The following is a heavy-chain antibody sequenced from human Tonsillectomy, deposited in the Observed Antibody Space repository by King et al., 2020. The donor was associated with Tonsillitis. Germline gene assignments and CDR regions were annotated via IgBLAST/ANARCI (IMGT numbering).Heavy chain of an antibody. CDR1: GDSIRNFY. D-gene: IGHD6-19*01. Sequence: LQLQESGPGLVKPSETLSLTCTVSGDSIRNFYWSWIRQPPGKGLEWIGYIFYSGITDYNPSLKSRVTISVDTSKNQFSLKLSSVTAADTAVYYCARESETLAAWGSWFDPWGLGTLVTVSS. CDR3: ARESETLAAWGSWFDP. CDR2: IFYSGIT. V-gene: IGHV4-59*01. J-gene: IGHJ5*02.